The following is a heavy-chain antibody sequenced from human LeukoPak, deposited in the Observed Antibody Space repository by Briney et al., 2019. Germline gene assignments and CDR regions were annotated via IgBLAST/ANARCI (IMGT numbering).Heavy chain of an antibody. CDR2: ISSSSSTM. CDR1: GFTFSSYS. D-gene: IGHD2-2*01. V-gene: IGHV3-48*02. J-gene: IGHJ6*03. Sequence: PGGSLRLPCAASGFTFSSYSMNWVRQAPGKGLEWVSYISSSSSTMYYADSVKGRFTISRDNAKNSLYLQMNSLRDEDTAVYYCARDGTSCYFSSCYYYYYMDVWGKGTTVTVSS. CDR3: ARDGTSCYFSSCYYYYYMDV.